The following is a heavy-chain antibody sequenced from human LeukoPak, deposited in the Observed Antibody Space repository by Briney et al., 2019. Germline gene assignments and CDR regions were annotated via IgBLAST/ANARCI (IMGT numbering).Heavy chain of an antibody. Sequence: GGSLRISCAAPGFTFSSHAMSWVRQGPGKGLEWVSAISGSGGSTYYADSVKGRFTISRDNAKNSLYLQVNSLRDEDTAVYYCAKSESYRFDYWGQGTLVTVSS. J-gene: IGHJ4*02. CDR3: AKSESYRFDY. CDR2: ISGSGGST. CDR1: GFTFSSHA. D-gene: IGHD1-26*01. V-gene: IGHV3-23*01.